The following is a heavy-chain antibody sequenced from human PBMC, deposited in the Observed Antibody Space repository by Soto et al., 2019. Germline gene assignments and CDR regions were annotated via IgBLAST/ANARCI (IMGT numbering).Heavy chain of an antibody. D-gene: IGHD1-26*01. Sequence: ASVKVSCKASGYTFTGYAMHWVRQAPGQRHEWMGWINAGNGNTKYSQKFQGRVTITRATSASTAYMELGSLRSDDTAVYYCARDAAVGLFDYWGQGTLVTVSS. V-gene: IGHV1-3*01. J-gene: IGHJ4*02. CDR2: INAGNGNT. CDR3: ARDAAVGLFDY. CDR1: GYTFTGYA.